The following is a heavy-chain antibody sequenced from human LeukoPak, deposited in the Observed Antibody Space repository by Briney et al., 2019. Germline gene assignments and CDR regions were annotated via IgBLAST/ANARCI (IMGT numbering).Heavy chain of an antibody. CDR2: ISYDGSNK. V-gene: IGHV3-30*04. D-gene: IGHD3-10*01. Sequence: GGSLRLSCAASGFTFSSYAMHWVRQTPGKGLEWVAVISYDGSNKYYADSVKGRFTISRDNSKNTLYLQMDSLRAEDTAVYYCAKVHKYGSGSYYAYYYYGMDVWGQGTTVTVSS. CDR1: GFTFSSYA. CDR3: AKVHKYGSGSYYAYYYYGMDV. J-gene: IGHJ6*02.